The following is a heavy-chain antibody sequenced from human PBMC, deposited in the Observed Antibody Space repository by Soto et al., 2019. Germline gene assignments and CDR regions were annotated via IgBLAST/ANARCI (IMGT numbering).Heavy chain of an antibody. Sequence: GESLKISCKGSGYSFTSYWISWVRQMPGKGLEWMGRFDPSDSYTNYSPSFQGHVTISADKSISTAYLQWSSLKASDTAMYYCARRGKIAAAGTGDYYYYYGMDVWGQGTTVTVSS. CDR3: ARRGKIAAAGTGDYYYYYGMDV. V-gene: IGHV5-10-1*01. CDR1: GYSFTSYW. CDR2: FDPSDSYT. J-gene: IGHJ6*02. D-gene: IGHD6-13*01.